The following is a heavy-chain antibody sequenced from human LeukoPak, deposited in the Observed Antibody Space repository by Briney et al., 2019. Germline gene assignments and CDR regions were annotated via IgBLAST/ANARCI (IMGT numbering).Heavy chain of an antibody. J-gene: IGHJ6*03. CDR1: GFTFSSYW. V-gene: IGHV3-7*01. Sequence: GGSLRLSCAASGFTFSSYWMSWVRQAPGKGLEWVANIKQDGSEKYYVDSVKGRSTISRDNAKNSLYLQMNSLRAEDTAVYYCARDSRRSMVRGVIYYYMDVWDKGTTVTISS. D-gene: IGHD3-10*01. CDR2: IKQDGSEK. CDR3: ARDSRRSMVRGVIYYYMDV.